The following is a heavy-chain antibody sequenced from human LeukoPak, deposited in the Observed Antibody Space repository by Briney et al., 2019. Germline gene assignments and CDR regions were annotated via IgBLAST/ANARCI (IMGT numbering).Heavy chain of an antibody. CDR2: IYYSGST. CDR3: ARSTTYYHDSSGYYSPYYFDY. CDR1: GGSISSYY. D-gene: IGHD3-22*01. V-gene: IGHV4-59*01. Sequence: SETLSLTCTVSGGSISSYYWSWIRQPPGKGLEWIGYIYYSGSTNYNPSLKSRVTISVDTSKNQFSLKLSSVTAADTAVYYCARSTTYYHDSSGYYSPYYFDYWGQGTLVTVSS. J-gene: IGHJ4*02.